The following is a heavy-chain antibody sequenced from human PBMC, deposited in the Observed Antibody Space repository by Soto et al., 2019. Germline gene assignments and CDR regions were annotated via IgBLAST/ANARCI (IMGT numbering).Heavy chain of an antibody. D-gene: IGHD3-3*01. CDR1: GGSISSSSYY. J-gene: IGHJ5*02. CDR2: IYYSGST. Sequence: SETLSLTCTVSGGSISSSSYYWGWIRQPPGQGLEWIGSIYYSGSTYYNPSLKSRVTLSVDTSQNQFSLKLSSVTAAYTAVYYCARRLRFLGGLLSGEGRFDPWGQGTLGTVSS. V-gene: IGHV4-39*01. CDR3: ARRLRFLGGLLSGEGRFDP.